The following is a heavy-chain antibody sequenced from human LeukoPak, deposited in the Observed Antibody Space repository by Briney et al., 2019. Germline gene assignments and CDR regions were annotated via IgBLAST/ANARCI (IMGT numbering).Heavy chain of an antibody. Sequence: GGSLRLSCAASGFTFARYSMNWVRQAPGKGLEWVSSISSSSSNIYYADSVTGRFTISRDNAKNSLYLQMNSLRAEDTAVYYCVSAVEYHYDSSGYAVDYWGQGTLVTVSS. J-gene: IGHJ4*02. CDR2: ISSSSSNI. D-gene: IGHD3-22*01. V-gene: IGHV3-21*01. CDR1: GFTFARYS. CDR3: VSAVEYHYDSSGYAVDY.